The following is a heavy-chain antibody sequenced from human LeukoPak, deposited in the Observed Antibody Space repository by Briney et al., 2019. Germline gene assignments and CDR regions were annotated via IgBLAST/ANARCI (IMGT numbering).Heavy chain of an antibody. CDR3: ARDARNTAMGAFDY. V-gene: IGHV3-21*01. Sequence: PGGSLRLSCAASGFTFSSYSRNWVRRAPGKGLEWVSSISSSSSYIYYADSVKGRFTISRDNAKNSLYLQMNSLRAEDTAVYYCARDARNTAMGAFDYWGQGTLVTVSS. CDR1: GFTFSSYS. J-gene: IGHJ4*02. CDR2: ISSSSSYI. D-gene: IGHD5-18*01.